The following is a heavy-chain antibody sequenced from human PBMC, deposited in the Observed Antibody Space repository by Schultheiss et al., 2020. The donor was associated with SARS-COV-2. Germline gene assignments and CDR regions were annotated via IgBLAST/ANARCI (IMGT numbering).Heavy chain of an antibody. CDR3: AKWPWEFYAFDI. CDR1: GFTFSSYW. D-gene: IGHD1-26*01. Sequence: GESLKISCAASGFTFSSYWMSWVRQAPGKGLEWVANIKQDGSEKYYVDSVKGRFTISRDNSRNTLYLQMNSLRFEDTAVYYCAKWPWEFYAFDIWGQGTMVTVS. V-gene: IGHV3-7*03. CDR2: IKQDGSEK. J-gene: IGHJ3*02.